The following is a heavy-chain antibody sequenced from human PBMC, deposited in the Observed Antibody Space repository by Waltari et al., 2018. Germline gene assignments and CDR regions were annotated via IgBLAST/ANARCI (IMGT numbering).Heavy chain of an antibody. J-gene: IGHJ3*02. V-gene: IGHV1-2*06. CDR2: SNPNSGGT. CDR1: GYTFTGYY. D-gene: IGHD3-16*02. Sequence: QVQLVQSGAEVKKPGASVKVSCKASGYTFTGYYMHWVRQAPGQGLEWMGRSNPNSGGTNYAQKFQGRVTMTRDTSISTAYMELSRLRSDDTAVYYCARDLGELSLGAFDIWGQGTMVTVSS. CDR3: ARDLGELSLGAFDI.